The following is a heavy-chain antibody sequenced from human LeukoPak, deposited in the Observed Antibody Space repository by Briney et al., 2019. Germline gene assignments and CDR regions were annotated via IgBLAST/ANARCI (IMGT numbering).Heavy chain of an antibody. Sequence: GGSLRLSCAASGFTFSNYAMRWVRQAPGKGLEWVSSISGTGGSTYYADSVKGRFTISRDNSNNTLFLQMNSLRAEDTAVYYCAKVRTGHYFDYWGQGTPVTVSS. CDR2: ISGTGGST. CDR1: GFTFSNYA. D-gene: IGHD1-1*01. J-gene: IGHJ4*02. CDR3: AKVRTGHYFDY. V-gene: IGHV3-23*01.